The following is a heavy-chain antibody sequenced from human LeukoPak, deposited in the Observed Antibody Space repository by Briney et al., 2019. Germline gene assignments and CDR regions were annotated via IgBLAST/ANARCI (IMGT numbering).Heavy chain of an antibody. Sequence: KPSETLSLTCTVSGGSISSYYWSWIRQPPGKGLEWIGYIYYSGSTNYNPSLKSRVTISVDTSKNQFSLKLSSVTAADTAVYYCAGLSSSDYFDYWGQGTLVTVSS. CDR1: GGSISSYY. D-gene: IGHD6-6*01. J-gene: IGHJ4*02. CDR3: AGLSSSDYFDY. CDR2: IYYSGST. V-gene: IGHV4-59*01.